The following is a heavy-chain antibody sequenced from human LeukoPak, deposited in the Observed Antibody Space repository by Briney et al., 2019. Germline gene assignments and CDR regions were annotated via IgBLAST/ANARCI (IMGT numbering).Heavy chain of an antibody. D-gene: IGHD3-22*01. V-gene: IGHV3-33*06. CDR1: GFTFSSYG. Sequence: GGSLRLSCAASGFTFSSYGMHWARQAPGKGLEWVAVIWYDGSNKYYADSVKGRFTISRDNSKNTLYLQMNSLRAEDTAVYYCAKTAYYYDSSGYYYADAFDIWGQGTMVTVSS. J-gene: IGHJ3*02. CDR2: IWYDGSNK. CDR3: AKTAYYYDSSGYYYADAFDI.